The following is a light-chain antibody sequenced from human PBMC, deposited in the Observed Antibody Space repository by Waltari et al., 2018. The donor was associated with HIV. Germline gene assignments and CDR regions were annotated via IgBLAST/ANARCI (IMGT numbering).Light chain of an antibody. CDR1: SLRSYY. CDR2: GQN. V-gene: IGLV3-19*01. CDR3: NARDSSGNHVV. Sequence: SSELTQDPAVSVALGQTVRITCQGDSLRSYYASWYQQKPGQAPVLVIYGQNNRPSGIPDRFSGYHAGNTASLTITGAQAEDEADYYCNARDSSGNHVVFGGGTKLTVL. J-gene: IGLJ2*01.